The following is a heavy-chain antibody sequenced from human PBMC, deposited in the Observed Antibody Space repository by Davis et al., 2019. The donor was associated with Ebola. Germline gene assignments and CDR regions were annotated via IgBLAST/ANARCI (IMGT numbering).Heavy chain of an antibody. V-gene: IGHV3-33*01. CDR2: IWYDGSNK. Sequence: GESLKISCAASGFTFSSYGMHWVRQAPGKGLEWVAVIWYDGSNKYYADSVKGRFTISRDNSKNTLYLQMNSLRAEDTAVHYCRVSLAYCGGDCPLPDYWGQGTLVTVSS. CDR1: GFTFSSYG. D-gene: IGHD2-21*01. CDR3: RVSLAYCGGDCPLPDY. J-gene: IGHJ4*02.